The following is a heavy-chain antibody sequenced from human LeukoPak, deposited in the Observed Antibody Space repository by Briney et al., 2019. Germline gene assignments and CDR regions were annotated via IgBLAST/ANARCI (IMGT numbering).Heavy chain of an antibody. D-gene: IGHD3-22*01. CDR3: ARQDSDYYDSSGYYLDY. Sequence: SETLSLTCAVSGYSISSGYYWGWIRQPPGQGLEWIGSIYHSGSTYYNPSLKSRVTISVDTSKYQFSLKLSSVTAADTAVYYCARQDSDYYDSSGYYLDYWGQGTLVTVSS. J-gene: IGHJ4*02. CDR2: IYHSGST. CDR1: GYSISSGYY. V-gene: IGHV4-38-2*01.